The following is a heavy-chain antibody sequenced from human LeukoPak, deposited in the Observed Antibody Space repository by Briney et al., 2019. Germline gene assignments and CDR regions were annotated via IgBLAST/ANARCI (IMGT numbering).Heavy chain of an antibody. CDR1: GGSISSYY. J-gene: IGHJ3*02. V-gene: IGHV4-59*08. CDR2: MFYNVST. Sequence: SETLSLTCTVSGGSISSYYWNWIRQSPGKGVEWIAYMFYNVSTNYSPSLKSRVTISVDTSKNQFSLKLIPVTAADTAVYFCARQGSGRAFDIWGQGTMVTVSS. CDR3: ARQGSGRAFDI.